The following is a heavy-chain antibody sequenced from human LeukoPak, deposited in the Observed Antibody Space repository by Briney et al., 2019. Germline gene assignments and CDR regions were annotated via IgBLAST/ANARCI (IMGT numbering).Heavy chain of an antibody. CDR3: AREAVANGNRFDP. CDR1: GGSISSSSYY. J-gene: IGHJ5*02. V-gene: IGHV4-39*07. D-gene: IGHD2-8*01. CDR2: IYYSGST. Sequence: SETLSLTCTVSGGSISSSSYYWGWIRQPPGKGLEWVGRIYYSGSTYYNPSLKSRITISVKTTKNQFSRKLRSVTAAGPSGYYCAREAVANGNRFDPSGQGTLVTVSS.